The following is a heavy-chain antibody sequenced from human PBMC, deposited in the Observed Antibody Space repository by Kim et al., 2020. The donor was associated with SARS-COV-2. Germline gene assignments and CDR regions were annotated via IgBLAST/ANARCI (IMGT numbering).Heavy chain of an antibody. V-gene: IGHV3-23*01. J-gene: IGHJ6*02. Sequence: YYAEAVKGRFTSTRDNSKNTQYLQMNSLRAEDTAVYYWAKADYDYGMDVWGQGTKVTVSS. CDR3: AKADYDYGMDV.